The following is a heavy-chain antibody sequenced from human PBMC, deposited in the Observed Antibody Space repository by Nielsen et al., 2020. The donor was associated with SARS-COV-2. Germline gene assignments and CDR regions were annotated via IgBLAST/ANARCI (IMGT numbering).Heavy chain of an antibody. Sequence: GESLKISCVASGITFSSNGMHWVRQAPGKGLEWVAVISYHGINKYYADSVKGRFTISRDNSKNTLYLEMSSVRVEDTAIYYCANGGGRYYGMDVWGQGTTVTVSS. CDR1: GITFSSNG. CDR3: ANGGGRYYGMDV. D-gene: IGHD3-3*01. J-gene: IGHJ6*02. V-gene: IGHV3-30*18. CDR2: ISYHGINK.